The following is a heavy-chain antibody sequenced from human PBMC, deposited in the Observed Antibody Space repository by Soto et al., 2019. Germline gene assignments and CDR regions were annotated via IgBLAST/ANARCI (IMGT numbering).Heavy chain of an antibody. CDR2: INAGNCNT. CDR1: GYTFTSYA. Sequence: ASVKVSCKASGYTFTSYATHFVRQAPGQSLECMGWINAGNCNTKYSQKFQGRVTITSGTSSSTAYMELRSRGSEDTGVYYCARNIAVDGSRGAFDIWGQGTMVTVSS. V-gene: IGHV1-3*01. J-gene: IGHJ3*02. CDR3: ARNIAVDGSRGAFDI. D-gene: IGHD6-19*01.